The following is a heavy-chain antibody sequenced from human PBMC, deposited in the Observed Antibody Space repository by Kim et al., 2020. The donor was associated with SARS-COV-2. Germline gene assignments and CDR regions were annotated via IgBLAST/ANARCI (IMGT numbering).Heavy chain of an antibody. CDR2: INPNSGGT. Sequence: ASVKVSCKASGYTFTGYYMHWVRQAPGQGLEWMGWINPNSGGTNYAQKFQGRVTMTRDTSISTAYMELSRLRSDDTAVYYCARGSGSRTAGGHGTIDYWGQGTLVTVSS. V-gene: IGHV1-2*02. J-gene: IGHJ4*02. CDR1: GYTFTGYY. CDR3: ARGSGSRTAGGHGTIDY. D-gene: IGHD1-26*01.